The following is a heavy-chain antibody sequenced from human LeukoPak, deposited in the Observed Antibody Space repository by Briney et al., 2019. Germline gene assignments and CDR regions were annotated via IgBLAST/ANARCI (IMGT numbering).Heavy chain of an antibody. D-gene: IGHD3-10*01. V-gene: IGHV1-2*02. CDR3: ARNGEI. CDR2: INCNNGDT. J-gene: IGHJ4*02. Sequence: GASATDSCKTSGYTFTGYYMHWLRQAPGQGLEWMGWINCNNGDTIYAQKVEGRVIVNRDTSRSTAYMELSRLTYDDTAVYYCARNGEIWGQGTLVTVS. CDR1: GYTFTGYY.